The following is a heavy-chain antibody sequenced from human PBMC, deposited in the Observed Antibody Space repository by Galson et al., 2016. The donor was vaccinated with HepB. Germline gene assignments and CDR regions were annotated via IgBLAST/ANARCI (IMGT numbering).Heavy chain of an antibody. J-gene: IGHJ3*01. D-gene: IGHD3-10*01. Sequence: SVKVSCKASGYTFTTYGIYWVRQAPGESLEWLGWINAASGYAKYSQKFQGRVTITRDTSASTANMELSSLRSANTAVYYCARDLFHYYGKTGYRVVALDVWDQGTLVTVSS. CDR3: ARDLFHYYGKTGYRVVALDV. CDR2: INAASGYA. V-gene: IGHV1-3*01. CDR1: GYTFTTYG.